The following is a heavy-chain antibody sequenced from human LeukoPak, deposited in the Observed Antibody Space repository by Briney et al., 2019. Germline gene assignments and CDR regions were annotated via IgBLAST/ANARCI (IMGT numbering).Heavy chain of an antibody. J-gene: IGHJ6*03. CDR1: GGSISSGSYY. D-gene: IGHD4-11*01. CDR2: IYTSGST. Sequence: SETLSLTRTVSGGSISSGSYYWSWIRQPAGKGLEWIGRIYTSGSTNYNPSLKSRVTISVDTSKNQFSLKLSSVTAADTAVYYCASGYSNYVHYYYYMDVWGKGTTVTVSS. CDR3: ASGYSNYVHYYYYMDV. V-gene: IGHV4-61*02.